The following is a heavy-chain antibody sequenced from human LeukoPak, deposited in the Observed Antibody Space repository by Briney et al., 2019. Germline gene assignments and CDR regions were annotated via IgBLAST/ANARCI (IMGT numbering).Heavy chain of an antibody. CDR2: MNPNSGNT. D-gene: IGHD3-10*01. V-gene: IGHV1-8*01. CDR1: GYTFTSYD. Sequence: GASVKVSCKASGYTFTSYDINWVRQATGQGLEWMGWMNPNSGNTGYAQKFQGRVTITRNTSISTAYMELSSLRSEDTAVYYCARGPTMVRGAMVVHFQHWGQGTLVTVSS. J-gene: IGHJ1*01. CDR3: ARGPTMVRGAMVVHFQH.